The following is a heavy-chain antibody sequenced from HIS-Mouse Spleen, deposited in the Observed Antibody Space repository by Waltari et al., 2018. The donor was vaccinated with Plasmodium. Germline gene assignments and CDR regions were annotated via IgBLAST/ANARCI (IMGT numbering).Heavy chain of an antibody. D-gene: IGHD1-1*01. CDR1: GGSFSGYY. CDR2: LNHSGSA. CDR3: ARGQLVIDAFDI. V-gene: IGHV4-34*01. Sequence: QVQLQQWGAGLLTPSETLSLTCAVYGGSFSGYYWSWIRQPPGKGLEWIGELNHSGSANYNPSLRIRVTITVDTAQNQFSLKLSSVTAADTAVCYWARGQLVIDAFDIWGQGTMVTVAS. J-gene: IGHJ3*02.